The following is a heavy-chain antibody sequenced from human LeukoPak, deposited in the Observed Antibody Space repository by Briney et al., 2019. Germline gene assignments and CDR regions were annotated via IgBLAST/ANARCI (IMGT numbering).Heavy chain of an antibody. CDR3: ARAPMGRGALY. CDR1: GYTFTSYY. V-gene: IGHV1-46*01. J-gene: IGHJ4*02. CDR2: INPSGGST. D-gene: IGHD3-10*01. Sequence: GASVKVSCKASGYTFTSYYMHWVRQAPGQGLEWMGIINPSGGSTSYAQKFQGRVTMTRDTSTSTVYMELSSLRSDDTAFYYCARAPMGRGALYWGQGTLVTVNS.